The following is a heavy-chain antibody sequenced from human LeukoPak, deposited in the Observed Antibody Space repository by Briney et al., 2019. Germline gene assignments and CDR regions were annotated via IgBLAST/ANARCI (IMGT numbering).Heavy chain of an antibody. J-gene: IGHJ5*02. CDR3: ARGSVGATSWFDP. CDR2: IYPGDSDT. Sequence: GESLKNSCKGSGYSFTSYWIGWVRQMPGKGLEWMGIIYPGDSDTRYSPSFQGQVTISADKSISTAYLQWSSLEASDTAMYYCARGSVGATSWFDPWGQGTLVTVSS. D-gene: IGHD1-26*01. V-gene: IGHV5-51*01. CDR1: GYSFTSYW.